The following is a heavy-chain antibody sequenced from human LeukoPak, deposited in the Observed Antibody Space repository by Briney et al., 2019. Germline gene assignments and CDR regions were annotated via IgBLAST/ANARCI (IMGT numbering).Heavy chain of an antibody. D-gene: IGHD3-22*01. Sequence: SVKVSCKASGGTFSSYAISWVRQAPGQGLEWMGGIIPIFGTANYAQKFQGRVTITMDESTSTAYMELSSLRSEDTAVYYCARSGGAYYDSSGYYFDYWGQGTLVTVSS. J-gene: IGHJ4*02. CDR3: ARSGGAYYDSSGYYFDY. CDR2: IIPIFGTA. CDR1: GGTFSSYA. V-gene: IGHV1-69*05.